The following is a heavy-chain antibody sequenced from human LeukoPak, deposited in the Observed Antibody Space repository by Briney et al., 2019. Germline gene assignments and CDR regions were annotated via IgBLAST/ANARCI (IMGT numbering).Heavy chain of an antibody. CDR1: GFTFRNHG. D-gene: IGHD5-18*01. J-gene: IGHJ4*02. V-gene: IGHV3-33*01. CDR2: IWYDGSIQ. Sequence: PGGSLRLSCAASGFTFRNHGMHWVRQAPGKGLEWVAVIWYDGSIQYYADSVKGRFTISRDNSENTVSLQMNSLRAEDTAVYYCAAHIANSYGHIPDWGQGTLVTVSS. CDR3: AAHIANSYGHIPD.